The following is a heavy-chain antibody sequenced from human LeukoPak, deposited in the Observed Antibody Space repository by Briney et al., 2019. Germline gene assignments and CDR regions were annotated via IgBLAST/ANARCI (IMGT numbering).Heavy chain of an antibody. Sequence: GGSLRLSCAASGFTFSSYAMHWVRQAPGKGLEYVSAISSNGGSTYYANSVKGRFTISRDNSKNTLYLQMGSLRAEDMAVYYCARALGGIYCSSTSCYFLGWFDPWGQGTLVTVSS. V-gene: IGHV3-64*01. J-gene: IGHJ5*02. CDR1: GFTFSSYA. D-gene: IGHD2-2*01. CDR3: ARALGGIYCSSTSCYFLGWFDP. CDR2: ISSNGGST.